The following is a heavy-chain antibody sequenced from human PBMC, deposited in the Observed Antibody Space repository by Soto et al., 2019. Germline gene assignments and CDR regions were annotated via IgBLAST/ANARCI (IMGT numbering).Heavy chain of an antibody. Sequence: GGSLRLSRAASGFTFSNSDFHWVRQPTGKGLEWVSAIGAGGDTYYAGSVKGRFTISRENAKNSLYLQMNSLRAGDTAVYYCAREGRDITYDTFDIWGQGTMVTVSS. D-gene: IGHD2-15*01. CDR2: IGAGGDT. CDR1: GFTFSNSD. V-gene: IGHV3-13*01. CDR3: AREGRDITYDTFDI. J-gene: IGHJ3*02.